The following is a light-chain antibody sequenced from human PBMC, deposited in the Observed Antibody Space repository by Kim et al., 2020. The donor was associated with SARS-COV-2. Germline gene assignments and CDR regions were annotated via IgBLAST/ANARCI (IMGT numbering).Light chain of an antibody. Sequence: GERVSMSCSGSHSNIGSSYVYWYRQFPGTAPKLLIYRSNQRPSGVPDRFSGSKSGTSASLAISGLRSEDEADYYCAAWDGSLSALVFGGGTQLTVL. CDR2: RSN. V-gene: IGLV1-47*01. CDR3: AAWDGSLSALV. CDR1: HSNIGSSY. J-gene: IGLJ3*02.